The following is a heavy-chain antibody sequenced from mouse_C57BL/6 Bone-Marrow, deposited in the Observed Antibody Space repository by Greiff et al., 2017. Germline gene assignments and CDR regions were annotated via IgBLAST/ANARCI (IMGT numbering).Heavy chain of an antibody. D-gene: IGHD1-1*01. V-gene: IGHV10-1*01. CDR3: VRQGTVVSDWYFDV. CDR2: IRSKSNNYAT. CDR1: GFSFNTYA. J-gene: IGHJ1*03. Sequence: GGGLVQPKGSLKLSCAASGFSFNTYAMNWVRQAPGKGLEWVARIRSKSNNYATYYADSVKDRFTISRDDSESMLYLQMNNLKTEDTAMYYCVRQGTVVSDWYFDVWGTGTTGTVSS.